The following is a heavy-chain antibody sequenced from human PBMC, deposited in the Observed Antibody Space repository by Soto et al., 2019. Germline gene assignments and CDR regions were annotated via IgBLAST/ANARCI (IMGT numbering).Heavy chain of an antibody. Sequence: EVQLVESGGGLVQPGGSLRLSCAVSGFTFSSYWMHWVRQAPGKGLVWVSRINRDGSTTSYADSVKGRFSISRDNAKNTLYLQMNSLRAEDTAVYYCARVAYGDWGGFDYWGQGTLVTVSS. CDR2: INRDGSTT. J-gene: IGHJ4*02. V-gene: IGHV3-74*01. CDR1: GFTFSSYW. D-gene: IGHD4-17*01. CDR3: ARVAYGDWGGFDY.